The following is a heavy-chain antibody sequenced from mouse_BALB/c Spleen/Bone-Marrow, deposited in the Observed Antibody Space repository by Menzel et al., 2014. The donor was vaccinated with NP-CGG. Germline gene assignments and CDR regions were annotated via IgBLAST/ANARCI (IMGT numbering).Heavy chain of an antibody. CDR2: IRLKSNNYAT. J-gene: IGHJ3*01. V-gene: IGHV6-6*02. CDR3: TTGFAY. Sequence: DVKLVESGGGLVQPGGSIKLSCVASGFTFSNYWMNWVRQFPEEGLEWVAEIRLKSNNYATHYAESVKGRFTISRDDSKSSVYLQMNDLRAEDTGIYYCTTGFAYWGQGTLVTVSA. CDR1: GFTFSNYW.